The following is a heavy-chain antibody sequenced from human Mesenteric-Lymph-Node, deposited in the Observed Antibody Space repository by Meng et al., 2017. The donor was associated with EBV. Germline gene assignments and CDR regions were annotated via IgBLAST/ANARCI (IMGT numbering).Heavy chain of an antibody. Sequence: EVQLVESGGGLVQPGGFLRLSCAASGFTFSSYDMHWVRQVTGKGLEWVSPIGTAGDTYSPGSVKGRFTISRDNAKNPLSLQMNSLRVDDTALYYCVRDYPSFHPWGQGTLVTVSS. D-gene: IGHD3-16*01. CDR3: VRDYPSFHP. J-gene: IGHJ4*02. V-gene: IGHV3-13*01. CDR2: IGTAGDT. CDR1: GFTFSSYD.